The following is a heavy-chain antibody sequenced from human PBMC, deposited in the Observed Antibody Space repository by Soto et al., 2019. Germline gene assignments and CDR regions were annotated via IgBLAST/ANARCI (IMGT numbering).Heavy chain of an antibody. CDR2: ISSSGST. Sequence: EVQLLESGGGLVQPGGSLRLSCAASGFTFSSQTRSWVRQAPGKGLEWVSVISSSGSTSYTDSVEGRFTISKDRSKNTLYLQLDSLRVEDTAVYYCAKGARDVDSWGQGTLVTVSS. CDR1: GFTFSSQT. V-gene: IGHV3-23*01. D-gene: IGHD5-12*01. J-gene: IGHJ4*02. CDR3: AKGARDVDS.